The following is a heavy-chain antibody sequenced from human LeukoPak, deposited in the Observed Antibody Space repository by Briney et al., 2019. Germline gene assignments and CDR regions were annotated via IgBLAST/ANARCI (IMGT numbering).Heavy chain of an antibody. D-gene: IGHD2-2*01. CDR1: GYTFTSYG. CDR3: ARDGVMWDIVVVPAAPYNWFDP. Sequence: ASVKVSCKASGYTFTSYGISWVRQAPGQGLEWMGWISAYNGNTNYAQKLQGRVTMTTDTSTSTAYMELRSLRSDDTAVYYCARDGVMWDIVVVPAAPYNWFDPWGQGTLVTVSS. CDR2: ISAYNGNT. V-gene: IGHV1-18*01. J-gene: IGHJ5*02.